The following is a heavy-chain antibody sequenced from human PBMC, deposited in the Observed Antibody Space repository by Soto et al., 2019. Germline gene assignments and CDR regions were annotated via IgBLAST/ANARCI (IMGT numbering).Heavy chain of an antibody. Sequence: GESLKISCKGSGYIFSTFWIGWVRQMPGKGLEWMGVINPSDSDTRYNPSFRGQVTISADKSLSTAYLQWSSLKASDTAMYYCAKLEDIVITIGVFDYWGQGTLVTVSS. CDR3: AKLEDIVITIGVFDY. CDR1: GYIFSTFW. D-gene: IGHD5-12*01. V-gene: IGHV5-51*01. J-gene: IGHJ4*02. CDR2: INPSDSDT.